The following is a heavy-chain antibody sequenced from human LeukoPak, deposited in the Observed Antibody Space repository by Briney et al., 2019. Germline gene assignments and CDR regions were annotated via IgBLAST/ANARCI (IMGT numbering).Heavy chain of an antibody. D-gene: IGHD3-10*01. V-gene: IGHV1-2*02. CDR3: GRDWITMVRAVIFA. CDR2: IDPNSGDT. J-gene: IGHJ5*02. CDR1: GYTFTGNY. Sequence: GASVKVSCKASGYTFTGNYIYWVRQAPGQGLEWMGWIDPNSGDTHYAQKFQGRVTMTRDTSISTAYMELSRLRSGDTAVYYCGRDWITMVRAVIFAWGQGTLVTVSS.